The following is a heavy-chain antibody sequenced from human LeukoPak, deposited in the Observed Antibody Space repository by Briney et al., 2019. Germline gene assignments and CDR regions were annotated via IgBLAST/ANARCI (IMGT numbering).Heavy chain of an antibody. J-gene: IGHJ4*02. CDR1: GFTFSSYS. D-gene: IGHD4-17*01. CDR3: AKVFGDYAYYFDY. Sequence: GGSLRLSCAASGFTFSSYSMNWVRQAPGKGLEWVSSISSSSSYIYYADSVKGRFTISRDNAKNSLYLQMNSLRAEDTAVYYCAKVFGDYAYYFDYWGQGTLVTVSS. V-gene: IGHV3-21*04. CDR2: ISSSSSYI.